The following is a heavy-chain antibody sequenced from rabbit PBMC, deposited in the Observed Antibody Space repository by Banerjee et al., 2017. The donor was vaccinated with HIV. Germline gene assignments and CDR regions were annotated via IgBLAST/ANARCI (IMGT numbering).Heavy chain of an antibody. CDR1: GFSFSNKAV. Sequence: QEQLVESGGGLVKPEGSLKLSCTASGFSFSNKAVMCWVRQAPGKGLEWIACINAVTGKAVYASWAKGRFTSSKISSTTVTLKMTSLTAADTATYFCARDSGSSFSSYGMDLWGPGTLVTVS. J-gene: IGHJ6*01. D-gene: IGHD8-1*01. V-gene: IGHV1S45*01. CDR3: ARDSGSSFSSYGMDL. CDR2: INAVTGKA.